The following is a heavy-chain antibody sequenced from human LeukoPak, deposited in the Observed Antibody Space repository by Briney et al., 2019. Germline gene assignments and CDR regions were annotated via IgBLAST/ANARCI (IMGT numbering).Heavy chain of an antibody. J-gene: IGHJ5*02. Sequence: GGSLRLSCAASGFTFSSYWMDWVRQAPGKGLVWVSRINSDGSSTSYADSVKGRFTISRDNSKNTLYLQMNSLRAEDTAVYYCAKASVAGPIQYNWFDPWGQGTLVTVSS. CDR2: INSDGSST. CDR1: GFTFSSYW. D-gene: IGHD6-19*01. V-gene: IGHV3-74*01. CDR3: AKASVAGPIQYNWFDP.